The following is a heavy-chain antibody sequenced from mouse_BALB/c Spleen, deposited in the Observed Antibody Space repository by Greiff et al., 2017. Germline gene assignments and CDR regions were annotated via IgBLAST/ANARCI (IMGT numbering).Heavy chain of an antibody. D-gene: IGHD1-2*01. Sequence: VHVKQSGAELVKPGASVKLSCTASGFNIKDTYMHWVKQRPEQGLEWIGRIDPANGNTKYDPKFQGKATITADTSSNTAYLQLSSLTSEDTAVYYCAREVLRPYAMDYWGQGTSVTVSS. CDR1: GFNIKDTY. CDR2: IDPANGNT. V-gene: IGHV14-3*02. CDR3: AREVLRPYAMDY. J-gene: IGHJ4*01.